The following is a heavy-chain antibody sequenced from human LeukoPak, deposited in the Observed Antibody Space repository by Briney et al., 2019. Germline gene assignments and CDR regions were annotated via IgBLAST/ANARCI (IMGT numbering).Heavy chain of an antibody. D-gene: IGHD3-10*01. CDR2: IYYSGST. CDR3: ARVVRFGELFRIDY. J-gene: IGHJ4*02. Sequence: SETLSLTCTVSGGSISSYYWSWIRQPPGKGLEWIGYIYYSGSTNYNPSRKSRVTISVDTSKNQFSLKLSSVTAADTAVYYCARVVRFGELFRIDYWGQGTLVTVSS. CDR1: GGSISSYY. V-gene: IGHV4-59*01.